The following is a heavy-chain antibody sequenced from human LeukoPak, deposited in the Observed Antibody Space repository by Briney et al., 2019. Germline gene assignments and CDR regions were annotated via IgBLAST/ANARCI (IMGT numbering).Heavy chain of an antibody. CDR3: ANDGYRGY. J-gene: IGHJ4*02. CDR1: GFTFSSYG. D-gene: IGHD5-24*01. Sequence: GGSLRLSCAASGFTFSSYGMHWVRQAPGKGLEWVAFILYDGSNKYYADSVKGRFTISRDNSKNTLYLQMNSLRAEDTAVYYCANDGYRGYWGQGTLVTASS. V-gene: IGHV3-30*02. CDR2: ILYDGSNK.